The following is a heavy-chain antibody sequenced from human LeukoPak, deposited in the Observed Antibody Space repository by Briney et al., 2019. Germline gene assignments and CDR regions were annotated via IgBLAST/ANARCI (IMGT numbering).Heavy chain of an antibody. CDR1: GFTFDDYA. D-gene: IGHD1-26*01. V-gene: IGHV3-9*01. CDR2: ISWNSGSI. J-gene: IGHJ3*02. Sequence: GGSLRLSCAASGFTFDDYAMHWVRQAPGKGLEWVSGISWNSGSIGYADSVKGRFTISRDNAKNSLYLQMNSLRAEDTALYYCAKGLSLDEGWSSGSYYGAFDIWGQGTMVTVSS. CDR3: AKGLSLDEGWSSGSYYGAFDI.